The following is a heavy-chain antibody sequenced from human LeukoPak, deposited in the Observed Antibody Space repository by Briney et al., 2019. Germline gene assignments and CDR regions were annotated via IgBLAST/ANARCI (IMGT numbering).Heavy chain of an antibody. Sequence: ASVKVSCKASGGTFSSYAISWVRQAHGQGLEWMGGIIPIFGTANYAQKFQGRVTITADKCTSTAYMELSSLRSEDTAVYYCAKGGDYGDYVLDYWGQGTLVTVSS. CDR1: GGTFSSYA. D-gene: IGHD4-17*01. J-gene: IGHJ4*02. CDR3: AKGGDYGDYVLDY. CDR2: IIPIFGTA. V-gene: IGHV1-69*06.